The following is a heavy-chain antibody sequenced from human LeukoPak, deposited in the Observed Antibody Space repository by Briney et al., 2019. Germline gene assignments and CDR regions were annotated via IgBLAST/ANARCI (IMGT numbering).Heavy chain of an antibody. Sequence: GGSLRLSCAASGFTFSSYAMHWVRQAPGKGLEWVAVISYDGSNKYYADSVKGRFTISRDNSKNTLYLQMNSLRAEDTAVYCCARDFDYYDSSGYLDYWGQGTLVTVSS. CDR1: GFTFSSYA. D-gene: IGHD3-22*01. J-gene: IGHJ4*02. V-gene: IGHV3-30*04. CDR2: ISYDGSNK. CDR3: ARDFDYYDSSGYLDY.